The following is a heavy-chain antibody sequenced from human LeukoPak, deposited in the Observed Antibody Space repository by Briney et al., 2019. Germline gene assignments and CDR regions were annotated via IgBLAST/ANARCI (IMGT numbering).Heavy chain of an antibody. CDR3: AREYYDSSGTKYAFDI. D-gene: IGHD3-22*01. Sequence: ASVKVPCKASGYTFIDYYIHWVRQAPGQGLEWMGCIDPHSGGTKYAQKLQGRVTMTRDTSISAAYMELSRLRSDDTAVFYCAREYYDSSGTKYAFDIWGQGTMVTVSS. CDR2: IDPHSGGT. V-gene: IGHV1-2*02. CDR1: GYTFIDYY. J-gene: IGHJ3*02.